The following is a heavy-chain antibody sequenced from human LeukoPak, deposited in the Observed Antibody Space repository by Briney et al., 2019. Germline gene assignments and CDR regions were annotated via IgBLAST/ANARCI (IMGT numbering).Heavy chain of an antibody. Sequence: ASVTVSCKASGYTFTSYYMHWVRQAPGQGLEWMGIITPSGGSTIYAQKFQGRVTMTRDTSTSTVYMELSSLRSEDTAVYYCAREEAGGTFDYWGQGTLVTVSS. CDR2: ITPSGGST. CDR3: AREEAGGTFDY. V-gene: IGHV1-46*01. CDR1: GYTFTSYY. D-gene: IGHD3-16*01. J-gene: IGHJ4*02.